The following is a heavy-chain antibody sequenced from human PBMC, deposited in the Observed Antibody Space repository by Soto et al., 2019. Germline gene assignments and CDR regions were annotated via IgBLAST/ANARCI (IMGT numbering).Heavy chain of an antibody. J-gene: IGHJ4*02. CDR1: GGSVSSGSYY. D-gene: IGHD3-3*01. CDR3: ARVNTIFGVVSNFDY. CDR2: IYYSGST. V-gene: IGHV4-61*01. Sequence: QVQLQESGPGLVKPSETLSLTCTVSGGSVSSGSYYWSWIRQPPGKGLEWIGYIYYSGSTNYNPSLKSRVTISVDTSKNQFSLKLSSVTAADTAVYYCARVNTIFGVVSNFDYWGQGTLVTVSS.